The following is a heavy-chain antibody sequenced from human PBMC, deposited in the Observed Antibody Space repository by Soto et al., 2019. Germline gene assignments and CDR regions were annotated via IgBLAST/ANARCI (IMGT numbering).Heavy chain of an antibody. J-gene: IGHJ4*02. CDR2: ISYSGST. CDR1: GGSVSGGRYY. Sequence: TSETLSLTCTVSGGSVSGGRYYWNWIRQPPGKGLEWIGYISYSGSTNYNPSLKSRVTISVDTSKNQFSLKLHSVTAADTAVYYCARLTGGPWNWGQGTLVTVYS. CDR3: ARLTGGPWN. V-gene: IGHV4-61*01. D-gene: IGHD7-27*01.